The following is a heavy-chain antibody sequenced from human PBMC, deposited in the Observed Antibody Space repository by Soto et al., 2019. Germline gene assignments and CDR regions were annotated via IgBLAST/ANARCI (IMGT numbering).Heavy chain of an antibody. V-gene: IGHV4-34*01. D-gene: IGHD3-16*02. Sequence: PSETLSLTCAVYGESFSNYYWSWIRQPPGKGPEWIGEINHGGSTNYNPSLKNRVTMSVDSSKNQFSLKLTSLTAADTAVYYCARGRAEYDYVWGNYRYTPFDSWGPGTLVTVSS. CDR2: INHGGST. CDR1: GESFSNYY. J-gene: IGHJ4*02. CDR3: ARGRAEYDYVWGNYRYTPFDS.